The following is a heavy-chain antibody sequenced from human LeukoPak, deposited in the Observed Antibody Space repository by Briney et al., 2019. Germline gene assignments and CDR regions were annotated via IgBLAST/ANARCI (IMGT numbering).Heavy chain of an antibody. Sequence: KTSETLSLTCTVSGGSISSGYYWGWIRQPPGKGLEWIGSIYHSGSTYYNPSLKSRVTISVDTSKNQFSLKLSSVTAADTAVDYCASSFLEWLAPFDYWGQGTLVTVSS. D-gene: IGHD3-3*01. CDR2: IYHSGST. CDR1: GGSISSGYY. V-gene: IGHV4-38-2*02. J-gene: IGHJ4*02. CDR3: ASSFLEWLAPFDY.